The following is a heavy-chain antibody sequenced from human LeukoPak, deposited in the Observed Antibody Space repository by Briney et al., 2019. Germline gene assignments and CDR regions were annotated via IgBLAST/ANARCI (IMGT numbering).Heavy chain of an antibody. CDR2: IYYSGST. V-gene: IGHV4-39*07. J-gene: IGHJ3*02. CDR1: GGSISSSSYY. CDR3: AGLEDYYDSSSYYQLQTFDI. Sequence: PSETLSLACTVSGGSISSSSYYWGWIRQPPGKGLEWIGSIYYSGSTYYNPSLKSRVTISVDTSKNQFSLKLSSVTAAYTAVYYCAGLEDYYDSSSYYQLQTFDIWGQGTMVTVSS. D-gene: IGHD3-22*01.